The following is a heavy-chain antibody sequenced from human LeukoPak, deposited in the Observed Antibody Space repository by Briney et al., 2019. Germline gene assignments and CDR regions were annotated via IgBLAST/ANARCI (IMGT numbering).Heavy chain of an antibody. CDR1: GGSFSGYY. V-gene: IGHV4-34*01. J-gene: IGHJ4*02. D-gene: IGHD6-13*01. Sequence: SETLSLTCAVYGGSFSGYYWSWIRQPPGKGLEWIGEINHSGSTNYNPSLKSRVTISVDTSKNQFSLKMSSVTAADTAVYYCARRLSSSRASFDYWGQGTLVTVSS. CDR2: INHSGST. CDR3: ARRLSSSRASFDY.